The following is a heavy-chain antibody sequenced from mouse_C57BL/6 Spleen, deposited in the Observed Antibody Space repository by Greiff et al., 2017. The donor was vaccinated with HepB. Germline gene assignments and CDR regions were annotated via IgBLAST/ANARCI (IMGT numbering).Heavy chain of an antibody. CDR1: GFNINDYY. J-gene: IGHJ3*01. CDR3: ARLEGFITKAY. CDR2: IDPEDGEP. D-gene: IGHD1-1*01. Sequence: VQLQQSGAELVKPGASVKLSCTASGFNINDYYMHWVKQRTEQGLEWIGRIDPEDGEPKYAPKFQGKATITADTSSNTAYLQLSSLTSEDTAVYYCARLEGFITKAYWGQGTLVTVSA. V-gene: IGHV14-2*01.